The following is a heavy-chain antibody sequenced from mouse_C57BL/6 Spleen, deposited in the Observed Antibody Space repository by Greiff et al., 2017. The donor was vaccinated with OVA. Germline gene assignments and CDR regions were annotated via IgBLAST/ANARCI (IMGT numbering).Heavy chain of an antibody. CDR3: ARSAYSNYLDY. D-gene: IGHD2-5*01. CDR2: IHPNSGST. V-gene: IGHV1-64*01. CDR1: GYTFTSYW. J-gene: IGHJ2*01. Sequence: QVQLQQPGAELVKPGASVKLSCKASGYTFTSYWMHWVKQRPGQGLEWIGMIHPNSGSTNYNEKFKSKATLTVDKSSSTAYMQLSSLTSEDSAVEYCARSAYSNYLDYWGQGTTLTVSS.